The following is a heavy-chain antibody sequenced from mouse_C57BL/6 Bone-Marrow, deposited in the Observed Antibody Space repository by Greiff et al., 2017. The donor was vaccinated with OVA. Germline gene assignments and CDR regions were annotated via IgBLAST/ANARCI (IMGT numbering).Heavy chain of an antibody. CDR3: AGSNDGYYPYFDY. CDR1: GYAFTNYL. Sequence: QVQLQQSGAELVRPGTSVKVSCKASGYAFTNYLIEWVKQRPGQGLEWIGVINPGGGGTNYNEKFTGKATLTADKSSSTAYVQLSSLTSEDSAVYYYAGSNDGYYPYFDYGGQGTTLTVAS. D-gene: IGHD2-3*01. J-gene: IGHJ2*01. CDR2: INPGGGGT. V-gene: IGHV1-54*01.